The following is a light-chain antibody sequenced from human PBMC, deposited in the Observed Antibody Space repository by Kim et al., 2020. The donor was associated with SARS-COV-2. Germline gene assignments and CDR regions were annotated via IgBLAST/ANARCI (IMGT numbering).Light chain of an antibody. CDR2: TAS. Sequence: DIQMTQSPSTLSASVGDRVTITCRASQSISSWLAWYQQKPGKVPKLLIYTASTLESGVPSRFSGSGSGTEFTLTISSLQPDDFATYYCQQYNGYPLTFGGGTKVDIK. CDR1: QSISSW. CDR3: QQYNGYPLT. V-gene: IGKV1-5*03. J-gene: IGKJ4*01.